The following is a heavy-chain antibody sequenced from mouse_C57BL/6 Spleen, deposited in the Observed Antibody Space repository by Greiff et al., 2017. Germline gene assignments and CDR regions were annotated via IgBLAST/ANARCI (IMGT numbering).Heavy chain of an antibody. CDR2: IYPRDGST. D-gene: IGHD2-1*01. J-gene: IGHJ3*01. V-gene: IGHV1-78*01. CDR1: GYTFTDHT. CDR3: ASPLYGNYPWFAY. Sequence: VQLQQSDAELVKPGASVKISCKVSGYTFTDHTIHWMKQRPEQGLEWIGYIYPRDGSTKYNEKFKGKATLTADKSSSTAYMQLNSLTSEDSAVXFCASPLYGNYPWFAYWGQGTLVTVSA.